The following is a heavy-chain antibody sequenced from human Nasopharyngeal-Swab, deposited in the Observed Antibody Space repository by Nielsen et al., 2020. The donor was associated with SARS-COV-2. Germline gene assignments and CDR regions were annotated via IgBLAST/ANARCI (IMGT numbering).Heavy chain of an antibody. CDR3: ASTPLDSSGYYYAFHY. CDR2: ISYDGSNK. V-gene: IGHV3-30-3*01. J-gene: IGHJ4*02. Sequence: GGSLRLSCAASGFTFSRYTMHWVRKAQGKGLEWVAVISYDGSNKYYADSVKGRFTISRDISKNTLYLQMNSLRAEDTAVFYCASTPLDSSGYYYAFHYWGRGTRVTVSS. CDR1: GFTFSRYT. D-gene: IGHD3-22*01.